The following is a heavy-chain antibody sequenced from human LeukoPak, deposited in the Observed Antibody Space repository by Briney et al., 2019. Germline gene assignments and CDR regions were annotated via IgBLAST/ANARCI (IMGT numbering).Heavy chain of an antibody. V-gene: IGHV3-21*01. CDR2: ISSSSNNI. CDR3: ARGYQRSDY. Sequence: GGSLRLSCAASGFTFSTYTMNWVRQAPGKGLEWVSSISSSSNNINYADSVKGRFTISRDNAMNSVNLQMNSLRVEDTAVYYCARGYQRSDYWGQGTLITVSS. J-gene: IGHJ4*02. D-gene: IGHD2-2*01. CDR1: GFTFSTYT.